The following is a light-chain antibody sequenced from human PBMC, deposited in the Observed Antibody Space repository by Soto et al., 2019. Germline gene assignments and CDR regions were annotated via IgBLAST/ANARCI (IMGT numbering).Light chain of an antibody. CDR1: QSVANY. CDR2: DAS. V-gene: IGKV3-20*01. J-gene: IGKJ1*01. CDR3: QQYGSSPWT. Sequence: EIVLTQSPATLSLSPGEIATLSFSASQSVANYLAWYQQRPGQAPRLLIYDASNRATGIPARFRGSGSGTDFTLTISRLEPEDFAVYYCQQYGSSPWTFGQGTKVDIK.